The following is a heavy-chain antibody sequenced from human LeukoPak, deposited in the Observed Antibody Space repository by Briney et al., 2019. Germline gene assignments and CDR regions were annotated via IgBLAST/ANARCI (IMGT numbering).Heavy chain of an antibody. Sequence: PGGSLRLSCAASGFTFSSYAMSWVRQAPGKGLEWVSTITGSGGNTYYADSVKGRFTISRGNSKNTLYLQMNSLRAEGTAIYYCAKESPVAATGRSWFDPWGQGTLVTVSS. CDR3: AKESPVAATGRSWFDP. V-gene: IGHV3-23*01. CDR2: ITGSGGNT. D-gene: IGHD6-13*01. CDR1: GFTFSSYA. J-gene: IGHJ5*02.